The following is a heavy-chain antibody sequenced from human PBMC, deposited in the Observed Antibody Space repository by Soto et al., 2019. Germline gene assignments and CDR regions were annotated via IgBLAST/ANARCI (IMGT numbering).Heavy chain of an antibody. J-gene: IGHJ6*02. CDR3: ARHPARRYCSGGSCYHGYYYYGMDV. Sequence: GESLKISCKGSGYSFTSYWIGWVRQMPGKGLEWMGIIYPGDSDTRYSPSFQGQVTISADKSISTAYLQWSSLKASDTAMYYCARHPARRYCSGGSCYHGYYYYGMDVWGQGTTVTVSS. CDR2: IYPGDSDT. CDR1: GYSFTSYW. V-gene: IGHV5-51*01. D-gene: IGHD2-15*01.